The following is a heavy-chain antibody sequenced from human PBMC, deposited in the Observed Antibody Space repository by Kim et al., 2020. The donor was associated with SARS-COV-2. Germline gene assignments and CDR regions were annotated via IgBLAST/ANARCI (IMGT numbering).Heavy chain of an antibody. D-gene: IGHD6-13*01. CDR3: ARQRYGRSWHY. CDR1: GGSISSSSYY. J-gene: IGHJ4*02. Sequence: SETLSLTCTVSGGSISSSSYYWVWIRQPPGKGLEWIGSIYYSGSTYYNPSLKSRVTISVDTSKNQFSLKLSSVTAADTAVYYCARQRYGRSWHYWGQGTLVTVSS. CDR2: IYYSGST. V-gene: IGHV4-39*01.